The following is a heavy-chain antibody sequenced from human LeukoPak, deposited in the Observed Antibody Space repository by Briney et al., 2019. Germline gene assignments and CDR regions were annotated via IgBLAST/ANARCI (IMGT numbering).Heavy chain of an antibody. J-gene: IGHJ4*02. CDR1: GFTFSSYS. CDR3: ASRYCSGGSCYFDY. V-gene: IGHV3-48*04. Sequence: PGGSLRLSCAASGFTFSSYSMNWVRQAPGKGLEWVSYISSSSSTIYYADSVKGRFTISRDNAKNSLYLQMNSLRAEDTAVYYCASRYCSGGSCYFDYWGQGTLVTVSS. D-gene: IGHD2-15*01. CDR2: ISSSSSTI.